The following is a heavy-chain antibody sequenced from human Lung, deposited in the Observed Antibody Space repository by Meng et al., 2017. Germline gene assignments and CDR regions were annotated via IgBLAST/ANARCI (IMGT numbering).Heavy chain of an antibody. D-gene: IGHD1-1*01. J-gene: IGHJ6*02. CDR2: SSDYNGNT. Sequence: ASVKVSCKASGYTFTSYGISWVRQAPGQGLEWMGWSSDYNGNTNYAQKFQGRVTMTADTSTSTAYMELRSLRSDDTAVYYCARDNDPGLSHGMDVWGQGTTVTVSS. V-gene: IGHV1-18*01. CDR1: GYTFTSYG. CDR3: ARDNDPGLSHGMDV.